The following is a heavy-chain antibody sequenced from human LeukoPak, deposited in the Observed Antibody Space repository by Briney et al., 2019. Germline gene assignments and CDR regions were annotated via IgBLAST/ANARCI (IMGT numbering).Heavy chain of an antibody. D-gene: IGHD3-10*01. V-gene: IGHV3-23*01. J-gene: IGHJ5*01. CDR3: AKGARVFSNVSGSYRDFFDS. CDR2: ISGSGNT. CDR1: GFTFTTYD. Sequence: PGGSLRLSCAASGFTFTTYDMGWVRQAPGKGLGWVSGISGSGNTFYVDSVQGRFIISRDNFKNTLNLQMNSLRDDDAAVYYCAKGARVFSNVSGSYRDFFDSWGQGTLVTVSS.